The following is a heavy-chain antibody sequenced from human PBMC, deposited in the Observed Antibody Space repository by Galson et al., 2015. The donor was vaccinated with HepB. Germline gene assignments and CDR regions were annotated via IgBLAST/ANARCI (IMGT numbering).Heavy chain of an antibody. Sequence: SVKVSCKASGYTFTGYYMHWVRQAPGQGLEWMGWINPNSGGTNYAQKFQGRVTMTRDTSISTAYMELSRLRSDDTAVYYCARDPEGVVGAGFFDYWGQGTLVTVSS. CDR1: GYTFTGYY. CDR3: ARDPEGVVGAGFFDY. V-gene: IGHV1-2*02. D-gene: IGHD2-15*01. CDR2: INPNSGGT. J-gene: IGHJ4*02.